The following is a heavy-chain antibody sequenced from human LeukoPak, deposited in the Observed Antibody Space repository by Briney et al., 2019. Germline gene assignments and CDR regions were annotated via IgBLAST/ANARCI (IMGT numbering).Heavy chain of an antibody. CDR3: ARDEKTSMVRGVSDY. D-gene: IGHD3-10*01. Sequence: ASVKVSCKASGYTFTSYYMHWVRQAPGQGLEWMGIINPSGGSTGYTQKFQGRVTMTRDTSTSTVYMELSSLRSEDTAVYYCARDEKTSMVRGVSDYWGQGTLVTVSS. J-gene: IGHJ4*02. CDR2: INPSGGST. CDR1: GYTFTSYY. V-gene: IGHV1-46*01.